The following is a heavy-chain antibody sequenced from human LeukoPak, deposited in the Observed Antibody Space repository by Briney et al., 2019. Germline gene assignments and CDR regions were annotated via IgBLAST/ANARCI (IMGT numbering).Heavy chain of an antibody. V-gene: IGHV3-23*01. J-gene: IGHJ4*02. CDR1: GFTFSSYG. CDR2: ISGSGGST. CDR3: AKHIVVVTAPDY. D-gene: IGHD2-21*02. Sequence: GGSLRLSCAASGFTFSSYGMSWVRQAPGKGLEWVSAISGSGGSTYYADSVKGRFTISRDNSKNTLYLQMNSLRAEDTAVYYCAKHIVVVTAPDYWGQGTLVTVSS.